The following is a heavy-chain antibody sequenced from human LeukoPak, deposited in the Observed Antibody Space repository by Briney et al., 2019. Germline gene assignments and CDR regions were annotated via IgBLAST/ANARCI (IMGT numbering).Heavy chain of an antibody. CDR1: GYTFTSYA. V-gene: IGHV1-3*01. CDR3: ARAGLRFLEWLYGWFDP. J-gene: IGHJ5*02. Sequence: GASVKVSCKASGYTFTSYAMHWVRQAPGQRLEGMGWFNAGNGNTKYSQKFQGRVTMTTDTSTSTAYMELRSLRSDDTAVYYCARAGLRFLEWLYGWFDPWGQGTLVTVSS. D-gene: IGHD3-3*01. CDR2: FNAGNGNT.